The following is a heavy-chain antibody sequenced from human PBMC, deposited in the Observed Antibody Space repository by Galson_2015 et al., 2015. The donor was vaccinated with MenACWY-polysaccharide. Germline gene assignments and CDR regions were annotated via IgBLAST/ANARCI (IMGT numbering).Heavy chain of an antibody. V-gene: IGHV3-15*01. J-gene: IGHJ4*02. CDR3: TTVPVQVIIAVAGMFDF. Sequence: SLRIGGAAAGVTFTNAWRSWGRQAPGKGHEWIVRIRRGSDGWSTEVDAPVNGRFTIQRGVTKDTVYVQMNSLKAEDTAVYYCTTVPVQVIIAVAGMFDFWGRGTLVTVSS. CDR2: IRRGSDGWST. CDR1: GVTFTNAW. D-gene: IGHD6-19*01.